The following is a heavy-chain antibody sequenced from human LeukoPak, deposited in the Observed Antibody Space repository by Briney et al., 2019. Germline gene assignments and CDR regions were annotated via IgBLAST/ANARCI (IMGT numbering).Heavy chain of an antibody. CDR3: ARDVGRGSFDP. D-gene: IGHD1-26*01. J-gene: IGHJ5*02. CDR2: INPNSGGT. CDR1: GYTFTGYY. V-gene: IGHV1-2*04. Sequence: GASVTVSCKASGYTFTGYYMNWVRQAPGQGLEWMGWINPNSGGTNYAQKFQGWVTMTGDTSISTAYMELSRLRSDDTAVYYCARDVGRGSFDPWGQGTLVTVSS.